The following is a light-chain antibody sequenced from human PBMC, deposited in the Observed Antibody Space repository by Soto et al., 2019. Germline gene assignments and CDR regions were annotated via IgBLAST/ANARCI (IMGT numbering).Light chain of an antibody. Sequence: IQMTQSPSSLSASVGDRVTITCRASQNIINFLNWYQQRPGKAPKLLIYAASSLQSGVPSRFSGSGSGTDFTLTISSLQPEDFATYYCLQDYNYPRTFGQGTKVDIK. V-gene: IGKV1-6*01. J-gene: IGKJ1*01. CDR2: AAS. CDR1: QNIINF. CDR3: LQDYNYPRT.